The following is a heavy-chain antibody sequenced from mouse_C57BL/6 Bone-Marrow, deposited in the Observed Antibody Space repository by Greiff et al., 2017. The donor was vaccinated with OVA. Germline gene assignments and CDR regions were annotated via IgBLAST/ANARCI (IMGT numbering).Heavy chain of an antibody. Sequence: QVQLKESGAELVRPGASVTLSCKASGYTFTDYEMHWVKQTPVHGLEWIGAIDPETGGTAYNQKFKGKAILTADKSSSTAYMELRSLTSEDSAVYYCTRSPYAMDYWGQGTSVTVSS. CDR3: TRSPYAMDY. V-gene: IGHV1-15*01. CDR2: IDPETGGT. CDR1: GYTFTDYE. J-gene: IGHJ4*01.